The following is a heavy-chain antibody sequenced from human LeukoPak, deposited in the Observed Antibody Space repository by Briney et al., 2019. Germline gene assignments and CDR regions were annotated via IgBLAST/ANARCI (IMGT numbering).Heavy chain of an antibody. CDR1: GGTFSSYA. CDR3: ARHYDILTGYYTGYFNY. D-gene: IGHD3-9*01. CDR2: IIPIFGTA. Sequence: SVKVSCKASGGTFSSYAISWVRQAPGQGLEWMGGIIPIFGTAIYAQKFQGRVTITTDESTSTAYMELSSLRSEDTAVYYCARHYDILTGYYTGYFNYWGQGTLVTVSS. J-gene: IGHJ4*02. V-gene: IGHV1-69*05.